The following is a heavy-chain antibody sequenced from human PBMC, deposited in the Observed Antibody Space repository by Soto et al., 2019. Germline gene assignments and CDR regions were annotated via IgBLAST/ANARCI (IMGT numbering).Heavy chain of an antibody. D-gene: IGHD1-1*01. CDR1: GDSISSADYY. CDR3: ARDLWVEPELYYYGMDV. CDR2: IFYSGTT. J-gene: IGHJ6*02. Sequence: SETLSLTCTVSGDSISSADYYWSWIRQTPGRGLEWIGHIFYSGTTYYNPSLKSRLTISVDTSKNHFSLRLTSVTAADTAVYYCARDLWVEPELYYYGMDVWGQGTTVTVSS. V-gene: IGHV4-30-4*01.